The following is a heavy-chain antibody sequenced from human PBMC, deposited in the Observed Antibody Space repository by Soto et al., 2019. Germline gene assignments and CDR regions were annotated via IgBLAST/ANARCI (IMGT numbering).Heavy chain of an antibody. Sequence: GGSLRLSCASSGFTFSSYAMRWVRQAPGKGLEWVSAISGSGGSTYYADSVKGRVTMTRDTSIITAYMELTRLKSDDAAVYYCARDLGGYDLYGPDTWGQGTLVTVSS. V-gene: IGHV3-23*01. CDR3: ARDLGGYDLYGPDT. J-gene: IGHJ5*02. CDR1: GFTFSSYA. D-gene: IGHD5-12*01. CDR2: ISGSGGST.